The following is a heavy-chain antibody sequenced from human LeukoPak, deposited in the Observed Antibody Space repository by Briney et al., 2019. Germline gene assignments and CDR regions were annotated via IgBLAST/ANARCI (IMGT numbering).Heavy chain of an antibody. CDR3: AKISHDYGDSADY. V-gene: IGHV3-21*01. CDR2: ISTSSYDI. Sequence: GGSLRLSCAASGFTFSSYSMNWVRQAPGKGLEWVSSISTSSYDIYYADSVKGRFTISRDNAKNSLYLQMNSLRAEDTAMHYCAKISHDYGDSADYWGQGTLVTVSS. D-gene: IGHD4-17*01. CDR1: GFTFSSYS. J-gene: IGHJ4*02.